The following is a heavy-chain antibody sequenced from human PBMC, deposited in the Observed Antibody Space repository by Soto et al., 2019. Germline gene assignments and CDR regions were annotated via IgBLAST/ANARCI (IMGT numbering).Heavy chain of an antibody. V-gene: IGHV3-30*18. D-gene: IGHD1-26*01. Sequence: GGSLRLSCAVSGFTFSSSAMHWVRQAPGKGLEWVAIMSSDGSNEYYADSVKGRFTIFRDNSKNTLYLQINSLRTEDTAVYYCAKNHHASGDYYGLDFWGQGTTVTVSS. CDR1: GFTFSSSA. CDR3: AKNHHASGDYYGLDF. CDR2: MSSDGSNE. J-gene: IGHJ6*02.